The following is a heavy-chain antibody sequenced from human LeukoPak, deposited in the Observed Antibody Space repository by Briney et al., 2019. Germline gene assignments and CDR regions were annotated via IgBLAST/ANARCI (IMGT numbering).Heavy chain of an antibody. V-gene: IGHV3-30-3*01. D-gene: IGHD2-2*01. Sequence: GGSLRLSCAASGFTFSSYAMHWVRQAPGKGLEWVAVISYDGSNKYYADSVKGRFTISRDNSKNTLYLQMNSLRAEDTAVYYCARDSAAAPHYFDYWGQGTLVTVSS. CDR3: ARDSAAAPHYFDY. CDR1: GFTFSSYA. J-gene: IGHJ4*02. CDR2: ISYDGSNK.